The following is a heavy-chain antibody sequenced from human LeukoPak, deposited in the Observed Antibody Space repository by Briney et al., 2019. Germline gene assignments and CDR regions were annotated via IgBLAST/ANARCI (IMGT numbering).Heavy chain of an antibody. J-gene: IGHJ4*02. CDR3: ARAFQSLGGLSLPDY. CDR2: IHPSTGNP. Sequence: ASVKVSCKASGYTFTGYYMHWVRQAPGQGLEWMGWIHPSTGNPTYAQGFTGRFVFSLDTSVSTTYLQISGLKAEDTAVYFCARAFQSLGGLSLPDYWGQGTLVTVSS. V-gene: IGHV7-4-1*02. CDR1: GYTFTGYY. D-gene: IGHD3-16*02.